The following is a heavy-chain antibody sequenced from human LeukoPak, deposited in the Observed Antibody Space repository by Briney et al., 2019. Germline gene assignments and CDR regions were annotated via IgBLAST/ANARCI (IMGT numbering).Heavy chain of an antibody. J-gene: IGHJ4*02. CDR3: ARAGQQLSLLLFFD. D-gene: IGHD6-13*01. V-gene: IGHV3-23*01. Sequence: GGSLRLSCAASGFTFSTYAMSWVCQAPGKGLNWVSTITGSGGTTYYADSMKGRFTISRDNAKNSLYLQMNSLRAEDTAVYYCARAGQQLSLLLFFDWGQGTLVTVSS. CDR2: ITGSGGTT. CDR1: GFTFSTYA.